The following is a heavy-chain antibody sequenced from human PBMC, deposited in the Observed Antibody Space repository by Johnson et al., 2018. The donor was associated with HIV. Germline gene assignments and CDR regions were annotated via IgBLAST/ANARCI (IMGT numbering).Heavy chain of an antibody. D-gene: IGHD5-24*01. CDR2: ISYDGSNK. Sequence: QVQLVESGGGVVQPGRSLRLSCAASGFTFSSYAMHWVRQAPGKGLEWVAVISYDGSNKYYADSVKGRFTISRDNAKNSVYLQMKSLRAEDTAVYYCARRSGYAFDIWGQGTMVTVSS. CDR3: ARRSGYAFDI. J-gene: IGHJ3*02. CDR1: GFTFSSYA. V-gene: IGHV3-30*04.